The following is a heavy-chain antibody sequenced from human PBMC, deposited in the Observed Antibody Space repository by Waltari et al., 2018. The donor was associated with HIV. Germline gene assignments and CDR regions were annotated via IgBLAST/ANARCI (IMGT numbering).Heavy chain of an antibody. CDR1: GFSFSSYW. J-gene: IGHJ3*01. V-gene: IGHV3-7*01. CDR3: ARDPGGADAFDF. Sequence: EVQLVESGGGLVQPGGSLRLSCAFSGFSFSSYWMSWVRQAPGKGLEWVANIKQDGSEKYYVDSVKGRFNISRDNAKNSLYLQMNSLRDEDTAVYYCARDPGGADAFDFWGQGTMVTVSS. CDR2: IKQDGSEK. D-gene: IGHD3-16*01.